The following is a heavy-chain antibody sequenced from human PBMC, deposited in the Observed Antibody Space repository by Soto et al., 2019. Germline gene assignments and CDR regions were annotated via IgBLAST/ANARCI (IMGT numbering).Heavy chain of an antibody. CDR2: VIPIYNTA. D-gene: IGHD3-3*01. Sequence: QLQLVQSGAEVKKPGSSVRVSCKASGGTFSNAAISWVRQAPGQGLQWLGGVIPIYNTALYKQDFQGRATITADESTNTAYMELTGLTADDTGMYFCARDFVRGNSFGSEAFDIWGQGTMIIVSS. CDR1: GGTFSNAA. V-gene: IGHV1-69*01. J-gene: IGHJ3*02. CDR3: ARDFVRGNSFGSEAFDI.